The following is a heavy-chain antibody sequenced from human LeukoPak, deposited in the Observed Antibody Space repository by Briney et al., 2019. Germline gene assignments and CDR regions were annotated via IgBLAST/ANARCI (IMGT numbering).Heavy chain of an antibody. CDR3: ARGYDSSGYYTEFGY. CDR2: ISGSGGST. J-gene: IGHJ4*02. CDR1: GFTFSSYA. Sequence: GGSLRLSCAGSGFTFSSYAMSWVRQAPGKGLEWVSAISGSGGSTFYADSVKGRFTISRDNSKNTLYLQMSSLRAEDTAVYYCARGYDSSGYYTEFGYWGQGTLVTVSS. V-gene: IGHV3-23*01. D-gene: IGHD3-22*01.